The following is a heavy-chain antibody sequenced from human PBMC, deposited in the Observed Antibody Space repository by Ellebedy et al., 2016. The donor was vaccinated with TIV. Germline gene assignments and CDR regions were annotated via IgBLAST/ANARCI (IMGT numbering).Heavy chain of an antibody. CDR2: FDPEDGET. V-gene: IGHV1-24*01. D-gene: IGHD6-6*01. CDR3: ARGKYSSSMGAY. CDR1: GYTLTELS. Sequence: ASVKVSXXVSGYTLTELSMHWVRQAPGKGLEWMGGFDPEDGETIYAQKFQGRVTMTEDTSTDTAYMELSSLRSEDTAVYYCARGKYSSSMGAYWGQGTLVTVSS. J-gene: IGHJ4*02.